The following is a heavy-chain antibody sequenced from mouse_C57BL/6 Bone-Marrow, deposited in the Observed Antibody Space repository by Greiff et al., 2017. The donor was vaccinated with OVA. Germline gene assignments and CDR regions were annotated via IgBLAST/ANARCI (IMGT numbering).Heavy chain of an antibody. CDR1: GFTLSSYG. Sequence: EVKLVESGGDLVKPGGSLKLSCAASGFTLSSYGMSWVRQTPDKRLEWVATISSGGSYTYYPDSVKGRFTISRDNAKNTLYLQMSSLKSEDTAMYYCARRGIFDYWGQGTTLTVSS. V-gene: IGHV5-6*02. CDR2: ISSGGSYT. J-gene: IGHJ2*01. CDR3: ARRGIFDY.